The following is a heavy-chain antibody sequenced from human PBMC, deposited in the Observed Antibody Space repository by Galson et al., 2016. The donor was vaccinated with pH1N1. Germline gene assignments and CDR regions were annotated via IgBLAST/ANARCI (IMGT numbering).Heavy chain of an antibody. J-gene: IGHJ5*02. CDR1: GYNFTNYW. Sequence: QSGAEVKKPGESLKISCKGSGYNFTNYWIGWVRQMPGKGLEWMGIVYPGDSDIKYSPSFRGHVTISADKSISAAYLQWSGLKASDTAMYYCARLDRFCSGGSCFSLWFAPWGQGTLVTVSS. V-gene: IGHV5-51*01. CDR3: ARLDRFCSGGSCFSLWFAP. D-gene: IGHD2-15*01. CDR2: VYPGDSDI.